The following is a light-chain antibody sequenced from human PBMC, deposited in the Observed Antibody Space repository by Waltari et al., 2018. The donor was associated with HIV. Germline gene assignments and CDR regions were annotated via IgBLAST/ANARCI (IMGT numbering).Light chain of an antibody. CDR2: EGS. CDR1: SSDVGIYNL. CDR3: CSYAGSFVI. V-gene: IGLV2-23*01. J-gene: IGLJ2*01. Sequence: QSALTQPASVSGSPGQSITISCTGTSSDVGIYNLVSWYQQHPGKAPKLMIYEGSKRPAGVSNRVSGSKSGNTASLTISGLQAEDEADYYCCSYAGSFVIFGGGTKLTVL.